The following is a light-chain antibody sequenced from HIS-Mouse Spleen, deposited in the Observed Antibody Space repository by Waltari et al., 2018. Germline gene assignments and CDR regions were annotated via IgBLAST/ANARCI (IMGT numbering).Light chain of an antibody. Sequence: QSALTQPASVSGSPGQSITISXXGTXSDVXGYNYVSWYQQHPGKAPKPIFYDVSNRPSXXSNRFSXSKSXXXASLTIXXLXXXDEXDYYCXXYTSXSTWVXXGGTKL. CDR2: DVS. CDR1: XSDVXGYNY. J-gene: IGLJ3*02. CDR3: XXYTSXSTWV. V-gene: IGLV2-14*03.